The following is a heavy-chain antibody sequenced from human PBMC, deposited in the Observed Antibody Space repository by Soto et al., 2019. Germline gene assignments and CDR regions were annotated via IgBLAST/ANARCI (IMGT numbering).Heavy chain of an antibody. J-gene: IGHJ6*02. CDR1: GGSISSSSYY. CDR3: ACIFSGGYGYGFYYYGMDV. V-gene: IGHV4-39*01. CDR2: IYYSGST. D-gene: IGHD5-18*01. Sequence: SETLFLTCTVSGGSISSSSYYWGWIRQPPGKGLEWIGSIYYSGSTYYNPSLKGRVTISVDTSKNQFSLKLSSVTAADTAVYYCACIFSGGYGYGFYYYGMDVWGQGTTVT.